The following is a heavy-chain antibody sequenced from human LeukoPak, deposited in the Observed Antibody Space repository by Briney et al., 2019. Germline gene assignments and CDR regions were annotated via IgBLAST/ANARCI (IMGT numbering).Heavy chain of an antibody. V-gene: IGHV4-34*01. CDR3: ARDHGYGPRGSFY. CDR2: INHSGST. Sequence: PSETLSLTCAVYGGSFSGYYWSWIRQPPWKGLEWIGEINHSGSTNYNPSLKSRVTISVDTSKNQFSLKLSSVTAADTAVYYCARDHGYGPRGSFYWGQGTLVTVSS. CDR1: GGSFSGYY. J-gene: IGHJ4*02. D-gene: IGHD5-18*01.